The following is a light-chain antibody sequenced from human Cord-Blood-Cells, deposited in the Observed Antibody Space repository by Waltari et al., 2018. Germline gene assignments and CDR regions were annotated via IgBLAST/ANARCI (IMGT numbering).Light chain of an antibody. Sequence: EIVMTQSPGNLSLSPGERATLSCRASQSVSSSYLAWYQQKPGQAPRLLTYGASSRATGIPDRFSGSGSGTDFTLTISRLEPEDFAVYYCQQYGSSPWTFGQGTKVEIK. CDR3: QQYGSSPWT. CDR2: GAS. V-gene: IGKV3-20*01. J-gene: IGKJ1*01. CDR1: QSVSSSY.